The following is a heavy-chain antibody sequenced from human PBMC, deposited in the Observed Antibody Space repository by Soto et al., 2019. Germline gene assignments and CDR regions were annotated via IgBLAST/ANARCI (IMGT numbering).Heavy chain of an antibody. Sequence: QITLKESGPTLVKPTQTLTLTCTFSGFSLSTSGVGVGWIRQPPGKALEWLALIYWDDDKRYSPSLKSRLTITKDTSKNQVVLTMTNMDPVDTATYYFAHIYGDYPEYSYYGMDVWGQGTTVTVSS. CDR1: GFSLSTSGVG. CDR2: IYWDDDK. V-gene: IGHV2-5*02. D-gene: IGHD4-17*01. J-gene: IGHJ6*02. CDR3: AHIYGDYPEYSYYGMDV.